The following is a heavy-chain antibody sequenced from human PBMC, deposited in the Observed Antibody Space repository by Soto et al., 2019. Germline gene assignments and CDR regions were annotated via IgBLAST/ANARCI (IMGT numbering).Heavy chain of an antibody. Sequence: SETLSLTCTVSGGSISPYYWSWIRQPPGKGLEWIGYVYYSGNTNYDPSLESRVTISVDTSRNRFSLNLTSATAADTAVYYCARKGAAASYAHYYMDVWGRGTAVTVSS. V-gene: IGHV4-59*01. J-gene: IGHJ6*03. D-gene: IGHD6-13*01. CDR2: VYYSGNT. CDR1: GGSISPYY. CDR3: ARKGAAASYAHYYMDV.